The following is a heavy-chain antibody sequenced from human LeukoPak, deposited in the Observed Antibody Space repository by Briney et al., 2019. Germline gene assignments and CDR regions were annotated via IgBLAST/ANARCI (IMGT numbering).Heavy chain of an antibody. J-gene: IGHJ4*02. CDR1: GFTFSSYG. CDR2: IRYDGSNK. Sequence: GGSLRLSCAASGFTFSSYGMHWVRQAPGKGLGWVAFIRYDGSNKYYADSVKGRFTISRDNSKNTLYLQMNSLRAEDTAVYYCANPYLRGNIGSPAPGDYWGQGTLVTVSS. V-gene: IGHV3-30*02. CDR3: ANPYLRGNIGSPAPGDY. D-gene: IGHD2/OR15-2a*01.